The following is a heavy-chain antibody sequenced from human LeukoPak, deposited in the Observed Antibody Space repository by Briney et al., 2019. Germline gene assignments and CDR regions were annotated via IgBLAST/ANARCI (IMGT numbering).Heavy chain of an antibody. CDR2: IYYSGST. CDR1: GGSISSYY. J-gene: IGHJ4*02. D-gene: IGHD6-13*01. V-gene: IGHV4-59*01. CDR3: ARGVYIAAAQYAY. Sequence: TSETLSLTCTVSGGSISSYYWSWIRQPPGKGLEWIGYIYYSGSTNYNPSLKSRVTISVDTSKNQFSLKLSSVTAADTAVYYCARGVYIAAAQYAYWGQGTLVTVSS.